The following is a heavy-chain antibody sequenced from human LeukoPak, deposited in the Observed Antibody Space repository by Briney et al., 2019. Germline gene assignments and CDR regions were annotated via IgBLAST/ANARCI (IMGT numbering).Heavy chain of an antibody. Sequence: GRPLRLSCAASGFTFSSYGMHWVRQAPGKGLEWVAVISYDGSNKYYADSVKGRFTISRDNSKNTLYLQMNSLRAEDTAVYYCAKDLSVIIGYYYYGMDVWGQGTTVTVSS. CDR3: AKDLSVIIGYYYYGMDV. V-gene: IGHV3-30*18. CDR1: GFTFSSYG. D-gene: IGHD3-3*01. J-gene: IGHJ6*02. CDR2: ISYDGSNK.